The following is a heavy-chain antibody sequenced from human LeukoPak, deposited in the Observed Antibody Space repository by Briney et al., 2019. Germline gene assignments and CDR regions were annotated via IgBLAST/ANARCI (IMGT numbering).Heavy chain of an antibody. V-gene: IGHV3-23*01. D-gene: IGHD6-19*01. J-gene: IGHJ4*02. CDR3: AKGGYSSGWTDFDY. CDR2: ISGSGGST. Sequence: GGSLRLSCAASGFTFSSYSMSWVRQAPGKGLEWVSGISGSGGSTYYADSVKGRFTISRDNSKNTLYLQMNSLRAEDTAVYYCAKGGYSSGWTDFDYWGQGTLVTVSS. CDR1: GFTFSSYS.